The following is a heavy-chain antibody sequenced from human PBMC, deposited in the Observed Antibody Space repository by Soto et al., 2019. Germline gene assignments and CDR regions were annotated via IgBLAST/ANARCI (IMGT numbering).Heavy chain of an antibody. CDR1: GGSFSGYY. D-gene: IGHD3-10*01. Sequence: SETLSLTCAVYGGSFSGYYWSWIRQPPGKGLEWIGEINHSGSTNYNPSLKSRVTISVDTSKNQFSLKLSSVTAADTAVYYCARGILLWFGELFYYYYYGMDVWGQGTTVTVSS. CDR2: INHSGST. J-gene: IGHJ6*02. CDR3: ARGILLWFGELFYYYYYGMDV. V-gene: IGHV4-34*01.